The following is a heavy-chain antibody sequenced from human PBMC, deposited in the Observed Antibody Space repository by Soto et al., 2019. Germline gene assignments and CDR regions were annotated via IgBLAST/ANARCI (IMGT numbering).Heavy chain of an antibody. J-gene: IGHJ4*02. CDR1: GFTFDYYA. V-gene: IGHV3-23*01. Sequence: GGSLRLSCTSSGFTFDYYAMTWVRLAPGKGLEWVSAISGSGVSTYYADSVKGRFTISRDNSRDTLYLQMDSLRADDTAIYYCAKDRAGNLYFDYWGQGTLVTVSS. CDR3: AKDRAGNLYFDY. CDR2: ISGSGVST.